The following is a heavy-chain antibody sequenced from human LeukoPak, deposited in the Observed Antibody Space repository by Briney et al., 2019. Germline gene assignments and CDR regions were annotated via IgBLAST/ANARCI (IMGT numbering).Heavy chain of an antibody. CDR3: ARDYVSTTSWYNAFDI. CDR1: GDSITNYNYY. V-gene: IGHV4-61*02. Sequence: PSQTLSLTCTVSGDSITNYNYYWSWVRQPAGKGLEWIGRVYPRGNTNYNPYNPSLTGRVSISIDASRNQFSLILTSVTAADTAMYYCARDYVSTTSWYNAFDIWGQGTMVTVSS. CDR2: VYPRGNT. D-gene: IGHD5/OR15-5a*01. J-gene: IGHJ3*02.